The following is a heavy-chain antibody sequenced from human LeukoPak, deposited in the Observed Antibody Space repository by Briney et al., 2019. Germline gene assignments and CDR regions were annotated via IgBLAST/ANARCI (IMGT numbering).Heavy chain of an antibody. CDR3: AREMLRLGAYFDY. Sequence: PGGSXRLSXXXXXXXXSSYWMSWVRXAPGKGLEWVANIKQDGSEKYYVDSVKGRFTISRDNAKNSLYLQMNSLRAEDTAVYYCAREMLRLGAYFDYWGQGTLVTVSS. D-gene: IGHD5-12*01. CDR1: XXXXSSYW. J-gene: IGHJ4*02. CDR2: IKQDGSEK. V-gene: IGHV3-7*01.